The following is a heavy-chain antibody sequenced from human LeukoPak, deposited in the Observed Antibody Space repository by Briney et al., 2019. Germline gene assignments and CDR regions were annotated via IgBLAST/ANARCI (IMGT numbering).Heavy chain of an antibody. CDR3: ARDSVEGY. CDR1: GGSMGGYS. V-gene: IGHV4-4*07. J-gene: IGHJ4*02. CDR2: IYTSGST. Sequence: SETLSPTCTVSGGSMGGYSWSWLRQPAGKGLEWIGRIYTSGSTNYNPSLKSRVTMSVDTSKNQFSLKLSSVTAADTGVYYCARDSVEGYWGQGTLVTVSS. D-gene: IGHD1-1*01.